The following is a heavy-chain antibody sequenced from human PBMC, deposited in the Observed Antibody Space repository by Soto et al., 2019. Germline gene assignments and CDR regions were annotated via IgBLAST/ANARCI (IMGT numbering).Heavy chain of an antibody. CDR1: GFIFSTTD. V-gene: IGHV3-23*01. CDR3: AKNSGWFNT. J-gene: IGHJ5*02. CDR2: IEGSGATT. D-gene: IGHD3-10*01. Sequence: GSLRLSCAASGFIFSTTDMSWVRQAPGKGLEWVSTIEGSGATTYYADSVKGRFTISRDNSKNTVYLHMDSLTADDTAVYYCAKNSGWFNTWGQGTLVTVSS.